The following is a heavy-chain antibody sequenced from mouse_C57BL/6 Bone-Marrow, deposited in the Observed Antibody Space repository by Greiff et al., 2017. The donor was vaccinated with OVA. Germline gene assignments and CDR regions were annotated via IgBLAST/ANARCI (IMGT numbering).Heavy chain of an antibody. V-gene: IGHV5-6*01. J-gene: IGHJ2*01. Sequence: EVHLVESGGDLVKPGGSLQLSCAASGFTFSSYGMSWVRQTPDKRLEWVATISSGGSYTYYPDSVKGRFTISRDNAKNTLYLQMSSLKSEDTAMYYCARHPRYYDNYYFDYWRQGDTLTVSS. CDR1: GFTFSSYG. CDR3: ARHPRYYDNYYFDY. CDR2: ISSGGSYT. D-gene: IGHD2-1*01.